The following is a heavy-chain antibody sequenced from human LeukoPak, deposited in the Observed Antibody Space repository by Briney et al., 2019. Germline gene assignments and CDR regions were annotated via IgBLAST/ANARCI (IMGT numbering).Heavy chain of an antibody. CDR1: GFTFTTHW. D-gene: IGHD5-12*01. J-gene: IGHJ4*02. Sequence: GGSLRLSCGASGFTFTTHWSHWVRQAPGKGLEWVSRIKPDGSDTNYADSVKGRFTISRDNAKNTVYLQMNSLRAEDTAVYYCTRGKYGGYFIDYWGQGTLVTVSS. CDR3: TRGKYGGYFIDY. CDR2: IKPDGSDT. V-gene: IGHV3-74*01.